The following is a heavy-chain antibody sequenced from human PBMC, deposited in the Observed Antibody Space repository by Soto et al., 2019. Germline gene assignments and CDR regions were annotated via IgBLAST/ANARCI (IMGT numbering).Heavy chain of an antibody. J-gene: IGHJ4*02. CDR2: IWYDGSNT. Sequence: QVQLVASGGGVVQPGRSLRLSCAASGFSFRNYGMHWVRQAPGKGLEWVAVIWYDGSNTYYADSVKGRFTISRDNSMNTLYLQMNTLRAEDTAVYYCVKDWGRQYLDYWGQGTLVTVSS. CDR1: GFSFRNYG. CDR3: VKDWGRQYLDY. V-gene: IGHV3-33*06. D-gene: IGHD7-27*01.